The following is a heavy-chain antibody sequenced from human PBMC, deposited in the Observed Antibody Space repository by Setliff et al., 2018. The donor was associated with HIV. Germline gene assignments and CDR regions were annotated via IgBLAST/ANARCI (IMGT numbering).Heavy chain of an antibody. D-gene: IGHD2-2*01. J-gene: IGHJ4*02. CDR1: GYSFSDYW. Sequence: PGESLKISCKASGYSFSDYWIGWVRQMPGKGLEWMGIIYPGDSDTKYSPSFQGQVTISADKSISTAYVQWSSLKASDTAMYYCARRLPYCSSSSCYDYYFDYWGQGTLVTVSS. CDR3: ARRLPYCSSSSCYDYYFDY. CDR2: IYPGDSDT. V-gene: IGHV5-51*01.